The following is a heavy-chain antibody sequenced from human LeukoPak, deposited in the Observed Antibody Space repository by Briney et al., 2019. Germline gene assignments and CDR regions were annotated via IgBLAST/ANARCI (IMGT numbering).Heavy chain of an antibody. J-gene: IGHJ4*02. D-gene: IGHD3-3*01. CDR1: GFTFSSYS. CDR3: ARSDYDFWSGYLYYFDY. V-gene: IGHV3-21*01. CDR2: ISSSSSYI. Sequence: GGSLRLSCGASGFTFSSYSMNGVPQAPGKGLEWVSSISSSSSYIYYADAVKGRFTISRDNAKNSLYLQMNSLRAEDTAVYYCARSDYDFWSGYLYYFDYWGQGTLVTVSS.